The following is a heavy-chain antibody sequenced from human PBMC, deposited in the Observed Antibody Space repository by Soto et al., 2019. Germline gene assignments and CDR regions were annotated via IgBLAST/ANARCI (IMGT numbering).Heavy chain of an antibody. CDR1: GYIFTSYW. V-gene: IGHV5-10-1*01. J-gene: IGHJ4*02. CDR2: IDPSDSYT. Sequence: PGESLKISCNGSGYIFTSYWISWVRQMPGKGLEWMGRIDPSDSYTNYSPSFQGHITISADKSISTAYLQWSSLKASDTAMYYCAIDGVGMATIPDYWGQETLVTVSS. CDR3: AIDGVGMATIPDY. D-gene: IGHD5-12*01.